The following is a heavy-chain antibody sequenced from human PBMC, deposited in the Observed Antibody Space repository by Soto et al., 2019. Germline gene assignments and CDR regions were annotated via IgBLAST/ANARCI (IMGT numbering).Heavy chain of an antibody. CDR1: GFSISDHY. Sequence: NPGGSLRLSCAASGFSISDHYMSWIRQAPGKGLEWVSYSSNSGTFTKYADSVKGRFSISRDNAKNSLYLEINSLRGEDTAIYYCARSGDNYNVLDYWGQGTPVTAPQ. J-gene: IGHJ4*02. CDR2: SSNSGTFT. V-gene: IGHV3-11*03. CDR3: ARSGDNYNVLDY. D-gene: IGHD3-10*02.